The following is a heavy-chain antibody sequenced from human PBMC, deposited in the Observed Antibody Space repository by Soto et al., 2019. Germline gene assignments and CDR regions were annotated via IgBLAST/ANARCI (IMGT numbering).Heavy chain of an antibody. D-gene: IGHD3-22*01. V-gene: IGHV4-34*01. CDR2: INHSGST. CDR3: ARGLYYYDSSGYASFGY. CDR1: GGSFSGYY. Sequence: PSETLSLTCAVYGGSFSGYYWSWIRQPPGKGLEWIGEINHSGSTNYNPSLKSRVTISVDTSKNQFSLKLSSVTAADTAVYYCARGLYYYDSSGYASFGYWGQGTLVTVS. J-gene: IGHJ4*02.